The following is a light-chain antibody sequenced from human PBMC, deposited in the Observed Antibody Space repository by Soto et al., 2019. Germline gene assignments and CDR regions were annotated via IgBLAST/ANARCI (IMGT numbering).Light chain of an antibody. CDR2: DVS. V-gene: IGLV2-14*01. CDR1: SSDVGGYNY. J-gene: IGLJ1*01. CDR3: SSYTSSSTRV. Sequence: QSVLTQPASVSGSPGQSITISCTGTSSDVGGYNYVSWYQQHPGKAPKLMIYDVSNRPSGVSNRFSGSKSGNTASLTISGLQSEDEAEYYCSSYTSSSTRVFGTGTKVTVL.